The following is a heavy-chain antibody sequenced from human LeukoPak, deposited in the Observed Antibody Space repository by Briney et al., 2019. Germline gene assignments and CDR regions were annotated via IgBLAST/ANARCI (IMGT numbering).Heavy chain of an antibody. J-gene: IGHJ4*02. CDR3: ARSSNYGDGKRALGDH. CDR1: GGSFSGYY. D-gene: IGHD3-10*01. CDR2: INHSGST. V-gene: IGHV4-34*01. Sequence: SETLSLTCAVYGGSFSGYYWSWIRQPPGKGLEWIGEINHSGSTNYNPSLKSRVTISVDTSKNQFSLKLSSVTAADTAVYFCARSSNYGDGKRALGDHWGQGTLVTVSS.